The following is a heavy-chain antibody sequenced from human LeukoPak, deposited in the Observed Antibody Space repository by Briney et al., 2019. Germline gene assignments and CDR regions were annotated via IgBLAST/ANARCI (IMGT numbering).Heavy chain of an antibody. J-gene: IGHJ4*02. Sequence: GGSLRLSCAASGFTFSSYGMHWVRQAPGKGLEWVAVISYDGSNKYYADSVKGRFTISRDNSKNTLYLQMNSLRAEDTAVYYCAKDAPLLPFDYWGQGTLVTVSS. V-gene: IGHV3-30*18. CDR3: AKDAPLLPFDY. CDR1: GFTFSSYG. CDR2: ISYDGSNK. D-gene: IGHD2/OR15-2a*01.